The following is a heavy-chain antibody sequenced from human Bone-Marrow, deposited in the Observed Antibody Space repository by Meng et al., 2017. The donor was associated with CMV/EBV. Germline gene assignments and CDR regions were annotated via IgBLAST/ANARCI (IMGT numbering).Heavy chain of an antibody. Sequence: SETLSLTCTVSGGSISSSSYYWGWIRQPPGKGLEWIGSIYYSGSTYYNPSLKSRVTISVDTSKNQFSLKLSSVTAADTAVYYCARQLWEIVVVPAAIGWFDPWGQGTLVTVSS. CDR2: IYYSGST. J-gene: IGHJ5*02. V-gene: IGHV4-39*07. CDR1: GGSISSSSYY. D-gene: IGHD2-2*01. CDR3: ARQLWEIVVVPAAIGWFDP.